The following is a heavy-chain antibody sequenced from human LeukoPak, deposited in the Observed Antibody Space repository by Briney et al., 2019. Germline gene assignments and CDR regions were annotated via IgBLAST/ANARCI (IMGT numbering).Heavy chain of an antibody. CDR1: GYTFTRYD. V-gene: IGHV1-8*03. J-gene: IGHJ4*02. Sequence: SVKVSCKACGYTFTRYDTKWVRQATGQALEWMGWKHPNSVKTGYAQKLQGRVTITRNTSISTAYMELSSLRSEDTAVYYCARGQEQWEPASDWGQGTLVTVSS. CDR3: ARGQEQWEPASD. D-gene: IGHD1-26*01. CDR2: KHPNSVKT.